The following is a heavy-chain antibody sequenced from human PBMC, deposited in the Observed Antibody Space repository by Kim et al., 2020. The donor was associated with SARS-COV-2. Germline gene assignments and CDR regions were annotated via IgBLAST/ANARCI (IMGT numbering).Heavy chain of an antibody. Sequence: SVKVSCKAAGFTFVIAKMQWVRQTRGQRLEWIGWIVFGSGDTKYAEKFQEGVTISRDKSTSTVYMELSSLRPEDTAVYYCVTFDFRYWGQGSLVTVSS. CDR3: VTFDFRY. CDR2: IVFGSGDT. J-gene: IGHJ4*02. CDR1: GFTFVIAK. V-gene: IGHV1-58*02.